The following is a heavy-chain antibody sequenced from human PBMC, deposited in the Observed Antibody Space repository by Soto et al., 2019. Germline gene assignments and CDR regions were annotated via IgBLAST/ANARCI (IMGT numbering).Heavy chain of an antibody. D-gene: IGHD5-12*01. V-gene: IGHV3-15*01. CDR1: GFTFSNAW. Sequence: EVQLVESGGGLVKPGESLRLSCAASGFTFSNAWMNWVRQAPGKGLEWVGLIKSNTDGGTIDYPAPVRGRFIISRDDSTNTLYLQMNSLKTEDIAVYYCATAHPRGPDFWGQGTLVTVSS. J-gene: IGHJ4*02. CDR3: ATAHPRGPDF. CDR2: IKSNTDGGTI.